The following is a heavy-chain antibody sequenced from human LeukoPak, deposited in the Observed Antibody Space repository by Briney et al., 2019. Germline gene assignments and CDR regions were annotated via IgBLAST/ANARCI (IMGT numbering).Heavy chain of an antibody. J-gene: IGHJ5*02. D-gene: IGHD3-22*01. CDR3: ARDQYYYDSSGLGNWFDP. V-gene: IGHV4-59*01. Sequence: PSETLSLTCTVSGGSISSYYWSWIRQPPGKGLEWIGYIYYSGSTNYNPSLKSRVTISVDTSKNQFSLKLSSVTAADTAVYYCARDQYYYDSSGLGNWFDPWGRGTLVTVSS. CDR1: GGSISSYY. CDR2: IYYSGST.